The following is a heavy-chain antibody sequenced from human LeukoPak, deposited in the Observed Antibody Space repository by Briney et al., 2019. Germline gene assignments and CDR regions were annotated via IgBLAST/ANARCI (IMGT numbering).Heavy chain of an antibody. J-gene: IGHJ4*02. CDR3: ARLYCSGGSCYSD. Sequence: PGGSLRLSCAASGFTFGSYWMSWVRQAPGKGLEWVANIKQDGSEKYYVDSVKGRFTISRDNAKNSLYLQMNSLRAEDTAVYYCARLYCSGGSCYSDWGQGTLVTVSS. CDR1: GFTFGSYW. V-gene: IGHV3-7*05. D-gene: IGHD2-15*01. CDR2: IKQDGSEK.